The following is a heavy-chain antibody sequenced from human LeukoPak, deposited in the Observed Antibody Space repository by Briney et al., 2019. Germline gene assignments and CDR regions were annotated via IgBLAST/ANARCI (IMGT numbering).Heavy chain of an antibody. V-gene: IGHV4-39*01. CDR2: IYYSGST. J-gene: IGHJ4*02. CDR3: ARSLAAIY. Sequence: PSETLSLTCTVSGGSISSSSYYWGWIRQPPGKGLEWIGSIYYSGSTCYNPSLKSRVTISVDTSKNQFSLKLSSVTAADTAVYYCARSLAAIYWGQGTLVTVSS. D-gene: IGHD2-2*01. CDR1: GGSISSSSYY.